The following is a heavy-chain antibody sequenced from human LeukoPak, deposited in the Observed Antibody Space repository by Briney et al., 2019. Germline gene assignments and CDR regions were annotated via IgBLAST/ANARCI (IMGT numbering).Heavy chain of an antibody. CDR3: AKGRWFGGYYFDY. CDR1: GFTFDDYA. CDR2: ISGDGGST. D-gene: IGHD3-10*01. J-gene: IGHJ4*02. Sequence: PGGSLRLSCAPSGFTFDDYAMHWVRQAPGKGLEWVSLISGDGGSTYYADSVRGRFTISRDNSKNSLYLQMNSLRTEDTALYYCAKGRWFGGYYFDYWGQGTLVTVSS. V-gene: IGHV3-43*02.